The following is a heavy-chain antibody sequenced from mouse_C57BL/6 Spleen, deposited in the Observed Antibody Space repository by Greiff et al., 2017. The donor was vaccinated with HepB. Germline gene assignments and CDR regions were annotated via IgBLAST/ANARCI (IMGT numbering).Heavy chain of an antibody. CDR3: ARAVYYGSSHWYFDV. CDR1: GYAFSSSW. J-gene: IGHJ1*03. V-gene: IGHV1-82*01. CDR2: IYPGDGDT. D-gene: IGHD1-1*01. Sequence: VKLVESGPELVKPGASVKISCKASGYAFSSSWMNWVKQRPGKGLEWIGRIYPGDGDTNYNGKFKGKATLTADKSSSTAYMQLSSLTSEDSAVYFCARAVYYGSSHWYFDVWGTGTTVTVSS.